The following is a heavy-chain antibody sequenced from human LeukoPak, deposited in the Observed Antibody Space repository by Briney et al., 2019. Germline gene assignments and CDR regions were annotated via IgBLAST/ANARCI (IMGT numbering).Heavy chain of an antibody. J-gene: IGHJ4*02. CDR2: ISDSGGSA. CDR1: GFTFTNYA. Sequence: GGSLRLSCAASGFTFTNYAMSWVRQAPAKGLEWVSAISDSGGSAFYADSVRGRFTISRDNSKSTLYLQMNSLRAEDTAVYYCAKDNWYLDHWGQGTLVTVSS. CDR3: AKDNWYLDH. V-gene: IGHV3-23*01. D-gene: IGHD1-1*01.